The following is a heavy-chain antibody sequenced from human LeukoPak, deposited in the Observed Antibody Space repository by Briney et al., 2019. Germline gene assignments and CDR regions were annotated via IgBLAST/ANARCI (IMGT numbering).Heavy chain of an antibody. J-gene: IGHJ3*01. Sequence: ASVTVSCKASGGTFIDSAISWVRQAPGQGREWMGVIIPMFSTPDYAQKFQGRVTITSDASKSTVYMDLSSLESDDTAVYYCARDRDTGTWSTDAFDVWGQGTMVTVSS. CDR2: IIPMFSTP. V-gene: IGHV1-69*13. CDR3: ARDRDTGTWSTDAFDV. CDR1: GGTFIDSA. D-gene: IGHD1-14*01.